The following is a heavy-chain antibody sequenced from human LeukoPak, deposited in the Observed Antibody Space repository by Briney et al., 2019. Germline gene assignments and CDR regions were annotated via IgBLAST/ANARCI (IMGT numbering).Heavy chain of an antibody. CDR3: ARADWNDVVLDY. Sequence: SETLSLTCTVSGGSISSGDYYWSWIRQPPGKGLEWIGYIYYSGSTYYNPSLKSRVTISVDTSKNQFSLKLSSVTAADTAVYYCARADWNDVVLDYWGQGTLVTVSS. CDR2: IYYSGST. J-gene: IGHJ4*02. V-gene: IGHV4-61*08. CDR1: GGSISSGDYY. D-gene: IGHD1-1*01.